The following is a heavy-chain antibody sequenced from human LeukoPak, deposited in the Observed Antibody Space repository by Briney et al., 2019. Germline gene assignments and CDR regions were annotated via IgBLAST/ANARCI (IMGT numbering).Heavy chain of an antibody. J-gene: IGHJ4*02. CDR2: ISSSGSTI. CDR3: ARYRRDGYNRYFDY. Sequence: GGSLRLSCAASGFTFSDYYMSWIRQAPGKGLEWVSYISSSGSTIYYADSVKGRFTISRDNAKNSLYLQMNSLRAEDTAVYYCARYRRDGYNRYFDYWGQGTLVTVSS. D-gene: IGHD5-24*01. CDR1: GFTFSDYY. V-gene: IGHV3-11*01.